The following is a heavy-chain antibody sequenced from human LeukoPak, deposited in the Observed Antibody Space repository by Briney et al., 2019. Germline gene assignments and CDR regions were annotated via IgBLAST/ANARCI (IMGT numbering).Heavy chain of an antibody. CDR3: TTYSSGSCSF. Sequence: PGGSLRLSCAASGITFSNAWMTWVRQAPGKGLEWVGRIYRSSNGETTDYGAPVKGRFTMSRDDSKNTLYLQMNSLKTEDTAVYYCTTYSSGSCSFWGQGTLVTVSS. V-gene: IGHV3-15*01. CDR2: IYRSSNGETT. D-gene: IGHD6-19*01. CDR1: GITFSNAW. J-gene: IGHJ4*02.